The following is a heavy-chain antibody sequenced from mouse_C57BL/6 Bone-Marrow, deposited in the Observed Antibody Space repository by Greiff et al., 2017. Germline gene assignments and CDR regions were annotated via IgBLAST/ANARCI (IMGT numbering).Heavy chain of an antibody. CDR2: ISDGGSYT. V-gene: IGHV5-4*01. CDR1: GFTFSSYA. CDR3: AREGYGNARWGFAY. D-gene: IGHD2-10*02. Sequence: EVMLVESGGGLVKPGGSLKLSCAASGFTFSSYAMSWVRQTPEKRLEWVATISDGGSYTYYPDNVKGRFTISRDNAKNNLYLQLSHLKSEDTAMYYGAREGYGNARWGFAYWGQGTLVTVSA. J-gene: IGHJ3*01.